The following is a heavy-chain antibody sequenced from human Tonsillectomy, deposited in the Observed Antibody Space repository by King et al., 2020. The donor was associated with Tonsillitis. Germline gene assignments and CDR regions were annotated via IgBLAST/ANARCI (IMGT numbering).Heavy chain of an antibody. V-gene: IGHV1-45*02. CDR3: SSTIGQDPNVFDI. CDR2: ITPFNGNT. J-gene: IGHJ3*02. D-gene: IGHD3-10*01. CDR1: GYTFTYRY. Sequence: QLVQSGAEVKKTGSSVKVSCKASGYTFTYRYLHWVRQAPGQALEWMGWITPFNGNTNYAQKFQDRVTITSDRSLSTAYMELSSLRSEDTAMYYCSSTIGQDPNVFDIWGQGTMVIVSS.